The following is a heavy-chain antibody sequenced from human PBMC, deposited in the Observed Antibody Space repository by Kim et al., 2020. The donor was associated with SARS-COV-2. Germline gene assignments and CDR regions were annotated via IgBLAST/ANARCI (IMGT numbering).Heavy chain of an antibody. D-gene: IGHD1-26*01. CDR3: AKDCIVGATQPSGQFDY. J-gene: IGHJ4*02. V-gene: IGHV3-30*02. Sequence: KGRFTISRDNSKNTLYLQMNSLRAEDTAVYYCAKDCIVGATQPSGQFDYWGQGTLVTVSS.